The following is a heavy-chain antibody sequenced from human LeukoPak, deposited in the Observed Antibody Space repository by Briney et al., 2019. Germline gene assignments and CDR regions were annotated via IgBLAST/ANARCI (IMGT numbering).Heavy chain of an antibody. V-gene: IGHV4-4*07. CDR1: GGSISSYY. D-gene: IGHD1-26*01. CDR3: ARAKPRLHSGSYWYYYYMDV. CDR2: IHTSGST. Sequence: SETLSLTCTVSGGSISSYYWNWIRQPAGKGLEWIGRIHTSGSTNYNPSLKSRVTMSVDTSKNQFSLKLSSVTAADTAVYYCARAKPRLHSGSYWYYYYMDVWGKGTTVTVSS. J-gene: IGHJ6*03.